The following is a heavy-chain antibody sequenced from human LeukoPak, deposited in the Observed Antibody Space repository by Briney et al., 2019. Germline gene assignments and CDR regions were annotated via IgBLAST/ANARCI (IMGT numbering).Heavy chain of an antibody. V-gene: IGHV4-59*01. CDR1: GGSISSYY. CDR3: ASLTTADAFEI. J-gene: IGHJ3*02. CDR2: IYDSGST. Sequence: MTSETLSLTCTVSGGSISSYYWSWIRQPPGKGLEWIGYIYDSGSTNYNPSLKSRVTISVDTSKNQFSLKLSSVTAADTAVFYCASLTTADAFEIWGQGTMVTVSS. D-gene: IGHD3-22*01.